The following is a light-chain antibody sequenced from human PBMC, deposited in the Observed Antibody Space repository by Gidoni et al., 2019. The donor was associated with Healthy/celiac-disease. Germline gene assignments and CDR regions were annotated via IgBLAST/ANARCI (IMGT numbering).Light chain of an antibody. V-gene: IGKV1-5*03. Sequence: DIQMTPSPSTLSASVGDRVTITCRASQSISSWLAWYQQKPGKAPKLLIYKASSLESGVPSRFSGSGSGTEFTLTISSLQPDDFATYYCQQYNSPCSFGQGTKLEIK. CDR2: KAS. CDR1: QSISSW. CDR3: QQYNSPCS. J-gene: IGKJ2*04.